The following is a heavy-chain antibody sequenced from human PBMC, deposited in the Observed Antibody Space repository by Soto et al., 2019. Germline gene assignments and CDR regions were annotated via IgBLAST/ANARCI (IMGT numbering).Heavy chain of an antibody. J-gene: IGHJ6*02. CDR1: GFTFSSYS. CDR2: ISSSSSTI. CDR3: ARRFDYYDSSGYYSNKAQYYYYGMDV. D-gene: IGHD3-22*01. Sequence: QTGGSLRLSCAASGFTFSSYSMNWVRQAPGKGLEWVSYISSSSSTIYYADSVKGRFTISRDNAKNSLYLQMNSLRDEDTAVYYCARRFDYYDSSGYYSNKAQYYYYGMDVWGQGTTVTVSS. V-gene: IGHV3-48*02.